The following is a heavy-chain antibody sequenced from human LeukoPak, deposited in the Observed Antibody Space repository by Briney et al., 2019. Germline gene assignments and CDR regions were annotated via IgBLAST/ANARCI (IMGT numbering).Heavy chain of an antibody. CDR3: AHKTVGATTLFDY. Sequence: SGPTLVKPTQTLTLTCTFSGFSLRTSEVGVGWIRQPPGKALEWLALIYWNDDKRYSPFLKSRLTITKDTSKKQVVLTMTNMDPVDTATYYCAHKTVGATTLFDYWGQGTLVTVSS. CDR2: IYWNDDK. J-gene: IGHJ4*02. D-gene: IGHD1-26*01. V-gene: IGHV2-5*01. CDR1: GFSLRTSEVG.